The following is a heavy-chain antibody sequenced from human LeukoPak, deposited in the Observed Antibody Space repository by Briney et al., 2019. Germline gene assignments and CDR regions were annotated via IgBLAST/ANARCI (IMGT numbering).Heavy chain of an antibody. V-gene: IGHV4-59*01. CDR3: ARVQVVPAATQHFDY. Sequence: SETLSLTCTVSGGSISSYYWSWIRQPPGKGREGMGYIYYSGTTNYNPSLKSRVTISVDTSKTQFSLKLSSVTAADTAVYYCARVQVVPAATQHFDYWGQGTLVTVSS. D-gene: IGHD2-2*01. J-gene: IGHJ4*02. CDR2: IYYSGTT. CDR1: GGSISSYY.